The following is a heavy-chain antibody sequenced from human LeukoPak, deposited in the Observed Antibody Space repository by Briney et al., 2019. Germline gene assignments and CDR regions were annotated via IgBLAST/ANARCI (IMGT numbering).Heavy chain of an antibody. J-gene: IGHJ4*02. CDR2: VSAGHHA. Sequence: GGSLRLSCAASGFTFSSYSMNWVRQAPGKGLEWVAAVSAGHHAFYAGSVKGRFTVSREDAKNSLYLQMNSLRAGDTAVYYCVREARGYHYTYFDYWGQGSLVTVSS. CDR3: VREARGYHYTYFDY. D-gene: IGHD5-18*01. CDR1: GFTFSSYS. V-gene: IGHV3-13*01.